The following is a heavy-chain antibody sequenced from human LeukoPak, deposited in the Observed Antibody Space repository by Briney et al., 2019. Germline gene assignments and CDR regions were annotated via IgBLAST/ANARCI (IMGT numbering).Heavy chain of an antibody. V-gene: IGHV4-38-2*02. CDR2: IYHSGST. Sequence: KTSETLSLTCTVSGYSISSGYYWGWIRQPPGKGLEWIGSIYHSGSTYYNPSLKSRVTISVDTSKNQFSLKLSSVTAADTAVYYCARVLGQSSSPPDGLLDYWGQGTLVTVSS. CDR3: ARVLGQSSSPPDGLLDY. CDR1: GYSISSGYY. D-gene: IGHD6-13*01. J-gene: IGHJ4*02.